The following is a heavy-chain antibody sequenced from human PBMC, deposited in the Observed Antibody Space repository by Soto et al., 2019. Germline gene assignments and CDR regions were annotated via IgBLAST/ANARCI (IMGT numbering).Heavy chain of an antibody. CDR3: ARDRRAAAAPRAGAFDI. CDR1: GFTVSSNY. Sequence: LRLSCAASGFTVSSNYMSWVRQAPGKGLEWVSVIYSGGSTYYADSVKGRFTISRDNSKNTLYLQMNSLRAEDTAVYYCARDRRAAAAPRAGAFDIRGQGTMVTVSS. V-gene: IGHV3-53*01. J-gene: IGHJ3*02. CDR2: IYSGGST. D-gene: IGHD6-13*01.